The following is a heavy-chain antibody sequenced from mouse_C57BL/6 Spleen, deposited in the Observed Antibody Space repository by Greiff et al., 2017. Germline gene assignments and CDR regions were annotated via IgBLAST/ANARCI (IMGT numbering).Heavy chain of an antibody. V-gene: IGHV1-37*01. CDR1: GYSFTGYF. D-gene: IGHD2-4*01. CDR2: INPYNGDT. CDR3: ARTMGDLSDYDGWYFDV. Sequence: EVQLKESGPELVKPGASVKISCKASGYSFTGYFMNWVKQSHGKSLEWIGRINPYNGDTLYNQKFKGKATLTVDKSSSTAHMELLSLTSEDFAVYYCARTMGDLSDYDGWYFDVWGTGTTVTVSS. J-gene: IGHJ1*03.